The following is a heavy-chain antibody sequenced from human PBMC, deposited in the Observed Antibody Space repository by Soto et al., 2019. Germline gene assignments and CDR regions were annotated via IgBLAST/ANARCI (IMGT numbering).Heavy chain of an antibody. Sequence: SQPLSLTNSISWDSLSSNIAAWNCNRKSPSRGLEWLGRTYYRSKWYNDYAVSVKSRITINPDTSKNQFSLQLNSVTPEDTAVYYCARNYSSSPTSNWFDPWGQGTLVTVSS. D-gene: IGHD6-13*01. CDR2: TYYRSKWYN. CDR3: ARNYSSSPTSNWFDP. V-gene: IGHV6-1*01. CDR1: WDSLSSNIAA. J-gene: IGHJ5*02.